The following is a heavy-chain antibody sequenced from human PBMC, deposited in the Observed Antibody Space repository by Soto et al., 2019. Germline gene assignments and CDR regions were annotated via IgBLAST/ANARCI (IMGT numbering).Heavy chain of an antibody. D-gene: IGHD2-8*02. V-gene: IGHV4-59*01. Sequence: PSETLSLTCSVSGGSISGSYWSWIRQSPGKGLEWLGYVYYTGSTNYSPSLRSRVSISVDTSKNEFSLRLSPVTDADTAVYFCARSVEVPGAQIDYWGHGTQVTVSS. CDR2: VYYTGST. CDR1: GGSISGSY. CDR3: ARSVEVPGAQIDY. J-gene: IGHJ4*01.